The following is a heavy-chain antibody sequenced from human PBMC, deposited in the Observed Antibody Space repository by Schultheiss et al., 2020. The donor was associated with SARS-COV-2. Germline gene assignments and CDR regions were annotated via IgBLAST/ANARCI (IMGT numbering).Heavy chain of an antibody. CDR1: GYSFTSYW. CDR3: AKTPRVLDGFDI. J-gene: IGHJ3*02. Sequence: GGSLRLSCKGSGYSFTSYWIGWVRQMPGKGLEWMGIIYPGDSDIRYRPSFQGQVTISADKSISTVYLQWSSLKASDTAMYYCAKTPRVLDGFDIWGQGTMVTVSS. D-gene: IGHD2-8*01. CDR2: IYPGDSDI. V-gene: IGHV5-51*01.